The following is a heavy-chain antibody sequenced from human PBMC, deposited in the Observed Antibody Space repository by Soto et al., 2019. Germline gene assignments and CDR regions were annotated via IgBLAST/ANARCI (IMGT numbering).Heavy chain of an antibody. V-gene: IGHV3-30*18. Sequence: PGGSLRLSCAASGFTFSSYGMHWVRQAPGKGLEWVAVISYDGSNKYYADSVKGRFTISRDNSKNTLYLQMNSLRAEDTAVYYCAKTSVPFELLWPAYAFDIWGQGTMVTVSS. CDR3: AKTSVPFELLWPAYAFDI. J-gene: IGHJ3*02. D-gene: IGHD2-2*01. CDR2: ISYDGSNK. CDR1: GFTFSSYG.